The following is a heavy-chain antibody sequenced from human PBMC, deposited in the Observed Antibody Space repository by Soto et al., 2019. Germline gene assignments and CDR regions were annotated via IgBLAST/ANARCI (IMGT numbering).Heavy chain of an antibody. Sequence: PSDTLSRTCELAGDSVYYSTLCPLVSQPPGEGLEWIGEIYHSGSTNYNPSLKSRVTISVDKSKNQFSLKLNSVTAADTAVYYCARSPRSIAAGGIDYWGQGFLVTVSS. CDR1: GDSVYYSTL. D-gene: IGHD6-13*01. CDR3: ARSPRSIAAGGIDY. J-gene: IGHJ4*02. V-gene: IGHV4-4*02. CDR2: IYHSGST.